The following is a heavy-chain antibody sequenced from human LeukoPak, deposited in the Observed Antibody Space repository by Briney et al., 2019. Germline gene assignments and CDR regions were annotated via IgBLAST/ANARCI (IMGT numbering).Heavy chain of an antibody. V-gene: IGHV1-69*02. CDR3: ARALSGSYRFDY. J-gene: IGHJ4*02. D-gene: IGHD1-26*01. CDR1: GGTFSSYT. Sequence: SVKVSCKASGGTFSSYTISWVRQAPGQGLEWMGRIIPILGIANYAQKFQGRVTITADKSTSTAYMELSSLRSEDTAVYYCARALSGSYRFDYRGQGTLVTVSS. CDR2: IIPILGIA.